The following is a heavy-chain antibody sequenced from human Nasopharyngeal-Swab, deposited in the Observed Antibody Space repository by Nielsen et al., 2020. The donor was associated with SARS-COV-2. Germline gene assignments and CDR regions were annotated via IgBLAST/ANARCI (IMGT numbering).Heavy chain of an antibody. CDR2: IYYSGST. CDR3: ASGRLRFLEWPAEGEFYYYYGMDV. Sequence: WIRQPPGKGLEWIGSIYYSGSTYYNPSLKSRVTISVDTFKNQFSLKLSSVTAADTAVYYCASGRLRFLEWPAEGEFYYYYGMDVWGQGTTVTVSS. D-gene: IGHD3-3*01. J-gene: IGHJ6*02. V-gene: IGHV4-39*01.